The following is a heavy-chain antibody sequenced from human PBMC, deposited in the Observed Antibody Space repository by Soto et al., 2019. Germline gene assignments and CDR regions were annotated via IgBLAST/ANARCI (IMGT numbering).Heavy chain of an antibody. CDR3: ARCGWRAYYMDV. CDR2: VKSDGSST. V-gene: IGHV3-74*01. J-gene: IGHJ6*03. CDR1: GFTVSSNW. Sequence: EVQLVESGGGLVQPGGSLRLSCAASGFTVSSNWMRWVRQAPGKGLVWVSRVKSDGSSTNYAYVVNGRFTISSDNAKNTQYLKMNRLGAEETAVYYWARCGWRAYYMDVWGKGTTVTVSS. D-gene: IGHD2-15*01.